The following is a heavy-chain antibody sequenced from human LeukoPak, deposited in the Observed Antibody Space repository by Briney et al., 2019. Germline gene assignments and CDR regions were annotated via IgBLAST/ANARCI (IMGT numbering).Heavy chain of an antibody. CDR2: IYHSGST. V-gene: IGHV4-38-2*01. CDR3: AMAGYGDYDWFDP. Sequence: SETLSLTCAVSGYSISSGYYWGWTRQPPGNGLEWIGSIYHSGSTYYNPSLKSRVTISVDTSKNQFSLKLSSVTAADTAVYYCAMAGYGDYDWFDPWGQGTLVTVSS. D-gene: IGHD4-17*01. CDR1: GYSISSGYY. J-gene: IGHJ5*02.